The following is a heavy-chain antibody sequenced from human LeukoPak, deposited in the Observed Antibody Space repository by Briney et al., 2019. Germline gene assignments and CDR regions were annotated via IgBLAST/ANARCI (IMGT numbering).Heavy chain of an antibody. V-gene: IGHV1-8*01. CDR1: GYTFTSYD. D-gene: IGHD6-19*01. CDR2: MNPNSGNT. CDR3: ARYSSGWYSGGMDV. J-gene: IGHJ6*02. Sequence: GASVKVSCKASGYTFTSYDINWVRQATGQGLEWMGWMNPNSGNTGYAQKFQGRGTMTRNTSISTAYMELSSLRSEDTAVYYCARYSSGWYSGGMDVWGQGTTVTVSS.